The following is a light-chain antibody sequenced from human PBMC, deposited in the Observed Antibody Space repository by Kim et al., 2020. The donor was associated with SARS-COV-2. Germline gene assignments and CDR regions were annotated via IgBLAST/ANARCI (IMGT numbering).Light chain of an antibody. CDR2: AAS. Sequence: AIRITQSPSSLSASTGDRVTITCRASQGISSYLAWYQQKPGKAPKLLIYAASTLQSGVPSRFSGSGSGTDFTLTISCLQSEDFATYYCKQYYSYPYTRRQGTKLEI. V-gene: IGKV1-8*01. CDR1: QGISSY. CDR3: KQYYSYPYT. J-gene: IGKJ2*01.